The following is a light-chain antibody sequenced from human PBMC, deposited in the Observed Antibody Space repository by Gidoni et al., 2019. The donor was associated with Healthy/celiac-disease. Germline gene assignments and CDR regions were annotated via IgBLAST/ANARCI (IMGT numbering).Light chain of an antibody. J-gene: IGKJ4*01. CDR3: QQRSNWPPT. V-gene: IGKV3-11*01. Sequence: EIVLTQSPATLSLSPGERATLSCRASQSVSTYLAWYQQKPGQAPRLLIYDASNRATGIPARCSGSGSGTDFALTISSLEPEDFAVYYCQQRSNWPPTFGGGTKVETK. CDR2: DAS. CDR1: QSVSTY.